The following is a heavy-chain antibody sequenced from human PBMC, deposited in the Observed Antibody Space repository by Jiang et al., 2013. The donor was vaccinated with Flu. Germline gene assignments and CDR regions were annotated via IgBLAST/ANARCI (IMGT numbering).Heavy chain of an antibody. CDR1: GGSISSSSYY. Sequence: PGLVKPSETLSLTCTVSGGSISSSSYYWGWIRQPPGKGLEWIGSIYYSGSTYYNPSLKSRVTISVDTSKNQFSLKLSSVTAADTAVYYCANLQRGYYGMDVWGQGTTVTVSS. CDR2: IYYSGST. D-gene: IGHD1-1*01. V-gene: IGHV4-39*01. J-gene: IGHJ6*02. CDR3: ANLQRGYYGMDV.